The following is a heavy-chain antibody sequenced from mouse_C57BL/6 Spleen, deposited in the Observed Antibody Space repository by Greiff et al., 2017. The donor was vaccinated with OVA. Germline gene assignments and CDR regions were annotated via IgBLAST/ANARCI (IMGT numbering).Heavy chain of an antibody. CDR3: ARNRQLRLGFAY. V-gene: IGHV1-80*01. CDR1: GYAFSSYW. CDR2: IYPGDGDT. J-gene: IGHJ3*01. Sequence: VKLVESGAELVKPGASVKISCKASGYAFSSYWMNWVKQRPGKGLEWIGQIYPGDGDTNYNGKFKGKATLTADKSSSTAYMQLSSLTSEDSAVYFCARNRQLRLGFAYWGQGTLVTVSA. D-gene: IGHD3-2*02.